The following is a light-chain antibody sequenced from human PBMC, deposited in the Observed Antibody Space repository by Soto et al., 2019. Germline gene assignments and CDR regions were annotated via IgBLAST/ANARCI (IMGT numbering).Light chain of an antibody. CDR3: PQYNDWPPRYT. CDR1: QSVSSN. V-gene: IGKV3-15*01. J-gene: IGKJ2*01. CDR2: AAS. Sequence: EIVMTQSPATLSVSPGERVSLSCRASQSVSSNVAWYQQKLGQAPRLLMFAASTRATGIPARFSGSGSGIEFTLTISSLQSEDFAFYYCPQYNDWPPRYTVGQGTKLEIK.